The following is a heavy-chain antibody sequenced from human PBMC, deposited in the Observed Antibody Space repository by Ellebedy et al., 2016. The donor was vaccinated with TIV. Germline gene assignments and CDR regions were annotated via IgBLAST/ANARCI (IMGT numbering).Heavy chain of an antibody. CDR3: ARGGYSYTEDLDY. J-gene: IGHJ4*02. CDR2: KNPNSGNT. CDR1: GYTFTSYD. V-gene: IGHV1-8*01. Sequence: AASVKVPCKASGYTFTSYDINWVRQAAGQGLEWMGWKNPNSGNTDYAQKFQGRVTMTRDHSTNTAFMELYSLSFEDTAVYYGARGGYSYTEDLDYWGQGTLVTVSS. D-gene: IGHD5-18*01.